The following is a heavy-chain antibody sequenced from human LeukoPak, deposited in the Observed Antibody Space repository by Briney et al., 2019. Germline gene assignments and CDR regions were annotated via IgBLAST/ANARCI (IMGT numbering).Heavy chain of an antibody. Sequence: SETLSLTCTVSGGSISSYYWSWIRQPPGQGLEWIGFIYYTGSTRYNPSLKSRVTISVDTSKNQFSLKLNSMTAADTAVYYCARDYAFDIWGQGTMVTVSS. V-gene: IGHV4-59*01. CDR1: GGSISSYY. J-gene: IGHJ3*02. CDR2: IYYTGST. CDR3: ARDYAFDI.